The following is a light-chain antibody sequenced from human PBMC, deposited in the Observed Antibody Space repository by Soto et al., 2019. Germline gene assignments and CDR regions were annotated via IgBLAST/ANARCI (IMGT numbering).Light chain of an antibody. CDR1: SSDVGSYNF. Sequence: QSVLTQPASVSGSPGQSITISCTGTSSDVGSYNFVSWYQQDPGKAPKLMIFEVSKRPSGVSNRFSGSKSGKTASLTISGLQAEDEADYYCCSYAGGNTLVFGGGTKVTVL. CDR3: CSYAGGNTLV. CDR2: EVS. V-gene: IGLV2-23*02. J-gene: IGLJ2*01.